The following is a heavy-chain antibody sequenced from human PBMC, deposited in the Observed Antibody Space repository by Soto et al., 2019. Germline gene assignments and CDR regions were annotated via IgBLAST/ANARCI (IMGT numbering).Heavy chain of an antibody. D-gene: IGHD4-4*01. V-gene: IGHV4-61*01. Sequence: PSATLSLTCTVSGGSVRGGTYYWSFIRQPPGKRLEWIGHIYHTGSTNYNPSLKSRVAISVDTSKNQFSLKLSSVTAADTAVYYWARTPRAQSYRWFDPWGKGDLVTVYS. J-gene: IGHJ5*02. CDR1: GGSVRGGTYY. CDR3: ARTPRAQSYRWFDP. CDR2: IYHTGST.